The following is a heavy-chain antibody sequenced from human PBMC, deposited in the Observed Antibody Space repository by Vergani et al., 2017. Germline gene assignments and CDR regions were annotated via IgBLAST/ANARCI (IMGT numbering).Heavy chain of an antibody. CDR2: IYYSGST. Sequence: QVQLQESGPGLVKPSQTLSLTCTVSGGSISSSSYYCGWIRQPPGKGLEWIGSIYYSGSTYYNPSLKSRVTISVDTSKNQFSLKLSSVTAADTAVYYCARDEADFWSGRYYYYYGMDVWGQGTTVTVSS. CDR1: GGSISSSSYY. V-gene: IGHV4-39*07. D-gene: IGHD3-3*01. J-gene: IGHJ6*02. CDR3: ARDEADFWSGRYYYYYGMDV.